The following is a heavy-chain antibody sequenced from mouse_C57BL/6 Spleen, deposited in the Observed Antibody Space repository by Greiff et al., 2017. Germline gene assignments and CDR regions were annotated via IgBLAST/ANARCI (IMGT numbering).Heavy chain of an antibody. V-gene: IGHV5-4*01. Sequence: EVKLVESGGGLVKPGGSLKLSCAASGFTFSSYAMSWVRQTPEKRLEWVATISDGGSYTYYPDNVKGRFTISRDNAKNNLYLQMSHLKSEDTAMYYCAREGDYYGLDYWGQGTTLTVSS. J-gene: IGHJ2*01. CDR1: GFTFSSYA. D-gene: IGHD1-1*01. CDR2: ISDGGSYT. CDR3: AREGDYYGLDY.